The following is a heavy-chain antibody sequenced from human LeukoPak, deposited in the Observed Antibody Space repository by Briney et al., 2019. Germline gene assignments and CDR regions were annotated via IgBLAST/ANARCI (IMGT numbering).Heavy chain of an antibody. CDR3: AREGTWSYYYDY. CDR2: IYSGGST. D-gene: IGHD1-26*01. CDR1: GFTFSSYG. V-gene: IGHV3-66*01. Sequence: PGGSLRLSCAASGFTFSSYGMHWVCQAPGKGLEWVSVIYSGGSTYYADSVKGRFTISRDNSKNTLYLQMNSLRAEDTAVYYCAREGTWSYYYDYWGQGTLVTVSS. J-gene: IGHJ4*02.